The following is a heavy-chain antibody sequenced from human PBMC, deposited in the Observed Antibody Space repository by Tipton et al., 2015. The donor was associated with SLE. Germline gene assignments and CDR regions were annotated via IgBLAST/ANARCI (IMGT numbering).Heavy chain of an antibody. D-gene: IGHD2-15*01. CDR1: GYTFISYG. V-gene: IGHV1-18*01. CDR3: ARDRGASSGGWFVGAIGY. CDR2: ISTYNGNT. Sequence: QSGPEVKKPGASVHVSCKASGYTFISYGITWVRQAPGQGLEWMGWISTYNGNTNSAQKFQGRATMTTDTSTNTAYMELRNLRSDDTAMYYCARDRGASSGGWFVGAIGYWGQGTLVTVSS. J-gene: IGHJ4*02.